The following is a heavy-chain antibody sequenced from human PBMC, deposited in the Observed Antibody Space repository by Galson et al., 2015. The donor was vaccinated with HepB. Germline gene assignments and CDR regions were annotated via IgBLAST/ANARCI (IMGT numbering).Heavy chain of an antibody. CDR2: ISAYNGNT. CDR3: ARDRGYGDYGRDAFDI. CDR1: GYTFTSYG. Sequence: SVKVSCKASGYTFTSYGISWVRQAPGQGLEWMGWISAYNGNTNYAQKLQGRVTMTTDTSTSTAYMELRSLRSDDTAVYYCARDRGYGDYGRDAFDIWGQGTMVTVSS. V-gene: IGHV1-18*01. D-gene: IGHD4-17*01. J-gene: IGHJ3*02.